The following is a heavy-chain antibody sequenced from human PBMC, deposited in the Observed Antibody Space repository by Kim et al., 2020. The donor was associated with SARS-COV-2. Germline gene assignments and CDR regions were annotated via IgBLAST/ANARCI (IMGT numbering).Heavy chain of an antibody. CDR3: ARGRVPGV. J-gene: IGHJ6*02. CDR1: GGSVTNHY. CDR2: ILYGGDT. Sequence: SETLSLTCTVSGGSVTNHYWSWSRQSPGKGLEWIGAILYGGDTNYNPSLKSRLTISLDTSKNEFSLKVSSVTAAHTAVYYCARGRVPGVWGQGTTVIVS. V-gene: IGHV4-59*02.